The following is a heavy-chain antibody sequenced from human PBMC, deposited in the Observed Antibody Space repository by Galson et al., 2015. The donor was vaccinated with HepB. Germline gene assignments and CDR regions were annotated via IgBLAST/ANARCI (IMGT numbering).Heavy chain of an antibody. CDR1: GFTFSSYA. Sequence: SLRLSCAASGFTFSSYAMSWVRQAPGKGLEWVSLISGSGGSAYYADSVEGRFTISRDNFKNTLYVQMTSLRAEDTAVYYCAKALLVASVGGNFDYWGRGTLVTVSS. CDR2: ISGSGGSA. J-gene: IGHJ4*02. V-gene: IGHV3-23*01. CDR3: AKALLVASVGGNFDY. D-gene: IGHD5-12*01.